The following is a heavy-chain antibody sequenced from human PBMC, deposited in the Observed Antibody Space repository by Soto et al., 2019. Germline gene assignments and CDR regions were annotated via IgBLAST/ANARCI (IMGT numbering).Heavy chain of an antibody. CDR1: GYSFTDYH. V-gene: IGHV1-2*04. J-gene: IGHJ6*02. CDR2: INPKSGGT. Sequence: ASVKVSCKASGYSFTDYHIHWVRQAPGQGLEWLGRINPKSGGTSTAQKFQGWVTMTRDRSISTVYMELTRLRSDDTAVYFCARGHSTDCSNGVRSVFYNHEMDVCGQRTTATVSS. D-gene: IGHD2-8*01. CDR3: ARGHSTDCSNGVRSVFYNHEMDV.